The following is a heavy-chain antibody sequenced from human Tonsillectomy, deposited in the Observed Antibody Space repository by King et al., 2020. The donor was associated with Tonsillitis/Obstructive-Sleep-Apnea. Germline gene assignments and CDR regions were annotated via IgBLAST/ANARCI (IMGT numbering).Heavy chain of an antibody. CDR1: GGSFSGYN. D-gene: IGHD7-27*01. CDR3: AGQNLWGYYFDY. V-gene: IGHV4-34*01. Sequence: VQLQQWGAGLLKPSETLSLTCAVYGGSFSGYNWTWFRQPPGKGLEWIGEINHSGSTTYDPSLKSRVHISLDTSQNQFSLKLSSVTATDTAVYYCAGQNLWGYYFDYWGQGTPVTVSS. CDR2: INHSGST. J-gene: IGHJ4*02.